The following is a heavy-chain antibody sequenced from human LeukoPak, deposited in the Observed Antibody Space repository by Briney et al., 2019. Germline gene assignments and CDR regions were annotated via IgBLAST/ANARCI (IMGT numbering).Heavy chain of an antibody. J-gene: IGHJ4*02. Sequence: GGSLRLSCAASEFSVGSNYMTWVRQAPGKGLEWVSVIYSGGSTYYADSVKGRFTISRDNSKNTLYLQMNSLRAEDTAVYYCARAQYSSGPPRYWGQGSLVTVSS. CDR1: EFSVGSNY. D-gene: IGHD6-19*01. V-gene: IGHV3-66*01. CDR3: ARAQYSSGPPRY. CDR2: IYSGGST.